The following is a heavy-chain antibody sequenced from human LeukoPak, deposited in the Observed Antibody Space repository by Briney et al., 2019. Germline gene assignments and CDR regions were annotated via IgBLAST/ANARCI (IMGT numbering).Heavy chain of an antibody. CDR2: INPNSGGT. CDR1: GYTFTGYY. D-gene: IGHD5-12*01. CDR3: ARGRPLIGAIHDAFDI. Sequence: ASVKVPCKASGYTFTGYYMHWVRQAPGQGLEWMGWINPNSGGTNYAQKFQGRVTMTRDTSISTAYMELSRLRSDDTAVFYCARGRPLIGAIHDAFDIWGLGTMVTVSS. J-gene: IGHJ3*02. V-gene: IGHV1-2*02.